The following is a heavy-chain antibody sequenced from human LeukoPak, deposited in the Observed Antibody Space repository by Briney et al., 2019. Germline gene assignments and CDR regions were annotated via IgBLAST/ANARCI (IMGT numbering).Heavy chain of an antibody. Sequence: ASVKVSCKASGYTFINYDINWVRQATGQGPEWMGWMNPNSGNTGYAQKFQGRVTITRNTSIDTAYMELSSLRSEDTAVYYCATEAPLGGATGYWGQGTLVTVSS. CDR2: MNPNSGNT. J-gene: IGHJ4*02. CDR3: ATEAPLGGATGY. CDR1: GYTFINYD. V-gene: IGHV1-8*03. D-gene: IGHD1-26*01.